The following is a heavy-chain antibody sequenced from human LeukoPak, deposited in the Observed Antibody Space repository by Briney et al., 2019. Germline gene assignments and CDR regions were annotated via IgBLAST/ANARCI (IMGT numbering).Heavy chain of an antibody. CDR2: IWYDGSNK. J-gene: IGHJ4*02. CDR1: GFTFSSYG. D-gene: IGHD4-17*01. CDR3: ARDLNYGGNSN. Sequence: QPGRSLRLSCAASGFTFSSYGMHWVRQASGKGLEWVAVIWYDGSNKYYADSVKGRFTISRDNSKNTLYLQMNSLRAEDTAVYYCARDLNYGGNSNWGQGTLVTVSS. V-gene: IGHV3-33*01.